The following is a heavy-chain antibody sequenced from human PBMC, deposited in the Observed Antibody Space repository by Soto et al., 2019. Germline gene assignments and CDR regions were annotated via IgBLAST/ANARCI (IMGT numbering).Heavy chain of an antibody. CDR2: IIPIFGTA. CDR3: ARDNDRDTAMVILDYYYYYGMDV. Sequence: QVQLVQSGAEVKKPGSSVKVSCKASGGTFSSYAISWVRQAPGQGLEWMGGIIPIFGTANYAQKFQGRVTITADESTSTAYMELSSLRSEDTAVYYCARDNDRDTAMVILDYYYYYGMDVWGQGTTVTVS. D-gene: IGHD5-18*01. CDR1: GGTFSSYA. V-gene: IGHV1-69*01. J-gene: IGHJ6*02.